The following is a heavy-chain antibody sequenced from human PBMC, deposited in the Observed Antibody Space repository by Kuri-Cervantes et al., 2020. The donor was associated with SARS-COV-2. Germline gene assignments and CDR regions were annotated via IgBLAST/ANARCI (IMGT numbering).Heavy chain of an antibody. D-gene: IGHD4-11*01. CDR1: GFTFSSYA. V-gene: IGHV3-23*01. CDR3: ARVTTVTEGY. Sequence: GESLKISCAASGFTFSSYAMNWVRQAPGKGLEWVSVIGGSGVRTNYADSVKGRFTISRDNAKNSLYLQMNSLRAEDTAVYYCARVTTVTEGYWGQGTLVTVSS. J-gene: IGHJ4*02. CDR2: IGGSGVRT.